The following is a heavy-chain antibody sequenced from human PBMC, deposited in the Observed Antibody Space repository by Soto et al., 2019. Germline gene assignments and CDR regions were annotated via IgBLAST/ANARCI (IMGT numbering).Heavy chain of an antibody. CDR3: ARVHESGYSYGCFDY. Sequence: SETLSLTCTVSGGSISSSSYYWGWIRQPPGKGLEWIGSIYYSGSTYYNPSLKSRVTISVDTSKNQFSLKLSSVTAADTAVYYCARVHESGYSYGCFDYWGQGTLVTVSS. CDR1: GGSISSSSYY. D-gene: IGHD5-18*01. J-gene: IGHJ4*02. CDR2: IYYSGST. V-gene: IGHV4-39*07.